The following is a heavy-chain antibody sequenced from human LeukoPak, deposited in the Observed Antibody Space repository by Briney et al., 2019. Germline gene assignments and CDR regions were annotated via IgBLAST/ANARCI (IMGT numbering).Heavy chain of an antibody. D-gene: IGHD6-19*01. CDR2: ISSSGSYI. CDR1: GFTFSSYS. Sequence: GGSLRLSCAASGFTFSSYSMNWVRQAPGKGLEWVSSISSSGSYIYYADSVKGRFTISRGNAKNSLYLQMNSLRAEDTAVYYCARGPTSSGWYFDYWGQGTLVTVSS. V-gene: IGHV3-21*01. J-gene: IGHJ4*02. CDR3: ARGPTSSGWYFDY.